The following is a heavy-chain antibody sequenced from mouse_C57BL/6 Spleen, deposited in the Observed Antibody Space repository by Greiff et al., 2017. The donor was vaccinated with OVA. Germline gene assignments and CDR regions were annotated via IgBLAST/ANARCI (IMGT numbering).Heavy chain of an antibody. V-gene: IGHV1-80*01. J-gene: IGHJ2*01. CDR1: GYAFSSYW. CDR3: TRDYYGSYYLDY. D-gene: IGHD1-1*01. CDR2: IYPGDGGT. Sequence: VQLQQSGAELVKPGASVKFSCKASGYAFSSYWMNWVKQRPGKGLEWIGLIYPGDGGTNYTGKLKGKATLTADKSSSTAYMQLSSLTYEDSAVYFCTRDYYGSYYLDYWGQGTTLTVSS.